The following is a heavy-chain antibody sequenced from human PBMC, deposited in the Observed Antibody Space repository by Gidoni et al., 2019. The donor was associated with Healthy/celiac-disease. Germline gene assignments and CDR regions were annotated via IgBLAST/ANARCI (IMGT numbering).Heavy chain of an antibody. Sequence: QVQLVESGGGVVQPGRSLRLSCAASGFTFSSYAMHWVRQAPGKGLEWVAVISYDGSNKYYADSVKGRFTISRDNSKNTLYLQMNSLRAEDTAVYYCAREPLGFNGMDVWGQGTTVTVSS. V-gene: IGHV3-30-3*01. J-gene: IGHJ6*02. CDR2: ISYDGSNK. D-gene: IGHD1-26*01. CDR1: GFTFSSYA. CDR3: AREPLGFNGMDV.